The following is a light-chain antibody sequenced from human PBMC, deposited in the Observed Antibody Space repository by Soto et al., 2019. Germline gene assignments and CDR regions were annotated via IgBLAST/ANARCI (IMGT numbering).Light chain of an antibody. J-gene: IGLJ3*02. CDR3: ASYTGSSTYL. V-gene: IGLV2-14*03. CDR1: SGDVGFYDF. CDR2: GVT. Sequence: QSVLTQPASMSGSPGQSITISCTGTSGDVGFYDFVSWYQQHPGKVPSLIIYGVTKRPSGVSHRFSGSKSGNTASLTISGLQVEDEADYSCASYTGSSTYLFGGGTKLTVL.